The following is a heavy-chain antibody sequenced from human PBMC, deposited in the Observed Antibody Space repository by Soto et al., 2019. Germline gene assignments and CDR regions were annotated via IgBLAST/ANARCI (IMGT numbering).Heavy chain of an antibody. V-gene: IGHV1-69*06. J-gene: IGHJ6*02. Sequence: GASVKVSCKASGGTFSSYAISWVRQAPGQGLEWMGGIIPIFGTANYAQKFQGRVTISVDTSKNQFSLKLSSVTAADTAVYYCARGPPDDYYYGMDVWGQGTTVTVSS. CDR3: ARGPPDDYYYGMDV. CDR2: IIPIFGTA. CDR1: GGTFSSYA.